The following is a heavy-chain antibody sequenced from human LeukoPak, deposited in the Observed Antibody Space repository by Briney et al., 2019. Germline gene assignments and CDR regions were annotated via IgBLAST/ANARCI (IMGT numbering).Heavy chain of an antibody. CDR2: ITGSGSTI. Sequence: ARGSQRLSCVASGFTFSSYEMNWVRQAPGKGLEWVSYITGSGSTIYYADSVRGRFTISRDNAKNSLYLQMNSLRAEDTAVYYCASIPSRRQLVDYWGQATLVIVSS. D-gene: IGHD6-13*01. CDR3: ASIPSRRQLVDY. CDR1: GFTFSSYE. J-gene: IGHJ4*02. V-gene: IGHV3-48*03.